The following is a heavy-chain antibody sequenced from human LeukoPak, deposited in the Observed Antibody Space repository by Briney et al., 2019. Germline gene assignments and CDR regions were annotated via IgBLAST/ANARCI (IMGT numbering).Heavy chain of an antibody. V-gene: IGHV3-33*01. Sequence: GGSLRLSCAASGFTFSSYGMHWVRQAPGKALEWVTLIWYDGSKKYYADSVKGRFTISRDNSKNTLYLQMNSLRAEDTAVHYCARESRGAMDVWGQGTTVTVSS. CDR1: GFTFSSYG. CDR3: ARESRGAMDV. J-gene: IGHJ6*02. CDR2: IWYDGSKK. D-gene: IGHD4-17*01.